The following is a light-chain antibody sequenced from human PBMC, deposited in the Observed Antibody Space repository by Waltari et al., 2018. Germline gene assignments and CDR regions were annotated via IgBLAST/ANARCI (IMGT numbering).Light chain of an antibody. CDR1: SSDVGRYNY. CDR2: EVS. CDR3: SSYAGSNNVV. J-gene: IGLJ2*01. Sequence: QSALTQPPSASGSPGQSVTISRTGTSSDVGRYNYVSWYQQHPGKAPKLMIYEVSKRPSGVPARLSGSKSGNTASLTVSGLQAEDEADYYCSSYAGSNNVVFGGGTKLTVL. V-gene: IGLV2-8*01.